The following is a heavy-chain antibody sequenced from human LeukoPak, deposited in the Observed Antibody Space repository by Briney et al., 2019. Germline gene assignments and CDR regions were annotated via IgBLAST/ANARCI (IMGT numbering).Heavy chain of an antibody. J-gene: IGHJ5*02. V-gene: IGHV1-8*01. CDR3: ARGSWNPNWFDP. CDR1: GYTFTSYD. CDR2: MNPNSGNT. Sequence: ASVKVSCKASGYTFTSYDINWVRQATGQGLEWMGWMNPNSGNTGYAQKFQGRVTMTRNTSISTAYMELSSLRSDDTAVYYCARGSWNPNWFDPWGQGTLVTVSS. D-gene: IGHD1-1*01.